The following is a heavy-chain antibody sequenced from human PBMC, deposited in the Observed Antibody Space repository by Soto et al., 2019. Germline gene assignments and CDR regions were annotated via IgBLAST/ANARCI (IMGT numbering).Heavy chain of an antibody. V-gene: IGHV3-23*01. Sequence: VQLLESGGGLIQPGGSLRLSCAASGFTFSSFAMTWVRQAPGKGLQWISSISDGPDGAYYADSVTGRFTISRDNSKNTLSLQMDSLTPDDTALYYCAKVGIGRAPGLDSWGQGTLVTVSS. CDR3: AKVGIGRAPGLDS. CDR2: ISDGPDGA. D-gene: IGHD2-21*01. J-gene: IGHJ4*02. CDR1: GFTFSSFA.